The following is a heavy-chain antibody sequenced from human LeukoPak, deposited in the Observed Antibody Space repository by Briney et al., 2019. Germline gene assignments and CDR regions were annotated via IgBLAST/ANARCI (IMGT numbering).Heavy chain of an antibody. Sequence: PGGSLRLSCAVSGFIFSSYNMNWVRQAPGKGLEWVSSISSASSYIYYADSVKDRFTISRDNAKNSLYLQMNSLRDEDTAVYYCARGDYGDRDLDYWGQGTLVTVSS. D-gene: IGHD4-17*01. J-gene: IGHJ4*02. CDR3: ARGDYGDRDLDY. CDR2: ISSASSYI. V-gene: IGHV3-21*01. CDR1: GFIFSSYN.